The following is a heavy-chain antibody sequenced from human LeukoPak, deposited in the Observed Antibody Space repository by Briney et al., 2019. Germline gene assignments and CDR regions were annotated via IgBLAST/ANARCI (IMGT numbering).Heavy chain of an antibody. J-gene: IGHJ4*02. CDR1: GFTFSSYG. V-gene: IGHV3-33*01. CDR3: ARAISVAAADY. D-gene: IGHD6-13*01. CDR2: IWYDGSNK. Sequence: PGGSLRLSCAASGFTFSSYGMHWVRQAPGKGLEWVAVIWYDGSNKYYADSVKGRFTISRDNSKNTLYLQMNSLRAEDTAVYYCARAISVAAADYWGQGTLVTVSS.